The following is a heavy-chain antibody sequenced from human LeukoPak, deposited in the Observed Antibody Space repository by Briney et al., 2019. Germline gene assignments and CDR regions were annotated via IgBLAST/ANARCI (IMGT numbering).Heavy chain of an antibody. CDR2: IIPILGIA. D-gene: IGHD3-3*01. V-gene: IGHV1-69*04. CDR1: GGTFSSYA. J-gene: IGHJ4*02. CDR3: ARSNDFWSGYRY. Sequence: SVKVSCKASGGTFSSYAISWVRQAPGQGLEWMGRIIPILGIANYAQKFQGRVTITADKSTSTAYMELSSLRSEDTAVYYCARSNDFWSGYRYWGQGTLVTVSS.